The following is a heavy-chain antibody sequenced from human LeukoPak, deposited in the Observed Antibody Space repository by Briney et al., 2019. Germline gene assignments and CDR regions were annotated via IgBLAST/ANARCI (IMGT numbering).Heavy chain of an antibody. CDR1: GFTFSSYE. CDR3: ARAYSGSYTGGY. Sequence: GGSLRLSCAASGFTFSSYEMNWVRQAPGKGLEWVSYISSSGSTIYYADSVKGRFTISRDNAKNSLYLQMNSLRAEDTAVHYCARAYSGSYTGGYWGQGTLVTVSS. D-gene: IGHD1-26*01. CDR2: ISSSGSTI. J-gene: IGHJ4*02. V-gene: IGHV3-48*03.